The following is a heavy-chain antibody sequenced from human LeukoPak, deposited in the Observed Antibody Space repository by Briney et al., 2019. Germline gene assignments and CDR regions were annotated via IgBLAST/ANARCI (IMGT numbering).Heavy chain of an antibody. J-gene: IGHJ5*02. CDR1: GGSISSYY. CDR2: IYYSGST. V-gene: IGHV4-59*08. CDR3: ARQSWENYCSGGSCYPSWFDP. Sequence: PSETLSLTCTVSGGSISSYYWSWIRQPPGKGLEWIGYIYYSGSTNYNPSLKSRVTISVDTSKNQFSLKLSSVTAADTAVYYCARQSWENYCSGGSCYPSWFDPWGQGTLVTVSS. D-gene: IGHD2-15*01.